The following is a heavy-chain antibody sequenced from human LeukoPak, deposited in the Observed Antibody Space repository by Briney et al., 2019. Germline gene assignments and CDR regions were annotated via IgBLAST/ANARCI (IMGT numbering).Heavy chain of an antibody. V-gene: IGHV6-1*01. CDR2: TYYRSTWYN. D-gene: IGHD2-2*01. J-gene: IGHJ5*02. CDR3: ARRLTQYDCFDP. CDR1: GDSVSSNSVT. Sequence: SQTLSLTCAISGDSVSSNSVTWNWIRQSPSRGREWLVRTYYRSTWYNDYAVSVRGRITVNPDTSKNQFSLHLNSVTPEDTAVYYCARRLTQYDCFDPWGQGILVTVSS.